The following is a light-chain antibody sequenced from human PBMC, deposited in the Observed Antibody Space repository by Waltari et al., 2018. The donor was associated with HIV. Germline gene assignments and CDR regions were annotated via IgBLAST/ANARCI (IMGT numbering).Light chain of an antibody. CDR1: SGSIASNS. J-gene: IGLJ2*01. V-gene: IGLV6-57*01. CDR2: KDA. CDR3: QSYDNENPLL. Sequence: NFMLTQPHSVSESPGKPVTVSCTRSSGSIASNSVQWYQQRPGSSPTTVIYKDAQRPSGFPDRFSSSIDSSPNSDSMAIAGPRPKDKADDYGQSYDNENPLLFGGGTKLTVL.